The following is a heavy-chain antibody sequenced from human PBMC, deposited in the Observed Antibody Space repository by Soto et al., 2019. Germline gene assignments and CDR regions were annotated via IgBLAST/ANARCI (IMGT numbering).Heavy chain of an antibody. CDR1: GGSISSYY. CDR2: IHYSGST. Sequence: SGTLSLTCTVSGGSISSYYWSWILQPPGKGLEWIGYIHYSGSTKYNPSLKSRVTISVDTSKNQFSLKLSSVTASDTAVYYCARQVSRGWYWVYGMDVWGQATTVTVS. J-gene: IGHJ6*02. CDR3: ARQVSRGWYWVYGMDV. D-gene: IGHD6-19*01. V-gene: IGHV4-59*08.